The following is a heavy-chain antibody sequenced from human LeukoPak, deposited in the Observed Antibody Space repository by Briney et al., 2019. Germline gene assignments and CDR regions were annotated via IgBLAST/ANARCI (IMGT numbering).Heavy chain of an antibody. CDR1: GFTFDDYA. D-gene: IGHD5-12*01. CDR2: ISGDGGST. Sequence: SGGSLRLSCAASGFTFDDYAMHWVRQAPGKGLEWVSLISGDGGSTYYADSVKGRFTISRDNSKNSLYLQMNSLRTEDTALYYCAKDNVSGYDDDAFDIWGQGTMVTVSS. J-gene: IGHJ3*02. CDR3: AKDNVSGYDDDAFDI. V-gene: IGHV3-43*02.